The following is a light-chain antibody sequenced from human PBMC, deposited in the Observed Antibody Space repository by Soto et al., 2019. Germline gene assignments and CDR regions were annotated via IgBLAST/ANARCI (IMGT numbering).Light chain of an antibody. CDR2: WAS. J-gene: IGKJ2*01. CDR1: QSVLYSSNNMNY. CDR3: QQYYDTLYT. V-gene: IGKV4-1*01. Sequence: DIVMTQSPDSLAVSLGERATINCKSSQSVLYSSNNMNYLAWYQQKPGQPPKLLIYWASTRESGVPDRFSGSGSGTDFTLTISSLHAEDVAVYYCQQYYDTLYTFGQGTKLEIK.